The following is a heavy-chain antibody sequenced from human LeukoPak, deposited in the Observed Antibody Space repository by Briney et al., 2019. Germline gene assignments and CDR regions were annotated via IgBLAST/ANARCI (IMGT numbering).Heavy chain of an antibody. CDR3: ASPRSYYDSSGYYIS. J-gene: IGHJ5*02. CDR2: I. Sequence: SETLSLTCTVSGGSVSSGSYYWSWIRQPPGKGLEWIGYIYNPSLKSRVTISVDTSKNQFSLKLSSVTAADTAVYCCASPRSYYDSSGYYISWGQGTLVTVSS. D-gene: IGHD3-22*01. V-gene: IGHV4-61*01. CDR1: GGSVSSGSYY.